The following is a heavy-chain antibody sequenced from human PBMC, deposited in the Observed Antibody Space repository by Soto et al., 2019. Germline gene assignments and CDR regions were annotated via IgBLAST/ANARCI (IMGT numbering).Heavy chain of an antibody. CDR3: ARDSPPVDY. CDR2: ISAYNGNT. CDR1: GYTFTSYG. V-gene: IGHV1-18*01. Sequence: QVQLVQSGAEVKKPGASVKVSCKASGYTFTSYGISWVRQAPGQGLEWMGWISAYNGNTKYAQKPEXXXPXXTDTCTSTAYMELRSLRSDDTAVYYCARDSPPVDYWGQGTLVTVSS. J-gene: IGHJ4*02.